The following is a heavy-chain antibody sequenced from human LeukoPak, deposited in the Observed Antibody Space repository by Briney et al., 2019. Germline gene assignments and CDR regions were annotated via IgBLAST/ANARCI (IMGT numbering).Heavy chain of an antibody. CDR3: AKHRGYIWGSYRQTYFDS. V-gene: IGHV3-7*03. Sequence: PGGSLRLSCAASGFTFSSYWMSWVRQAPGKGREWVANIKQDGSEKNYVDSVKGRFTISRDNAKNSLYLQMNSLRAEDTAVYYCAKHRGYIWGSYRQTYFDSWGQGTLVTVSS. J-gene: IGHJ4*02. CDR2: IKQDGSEK. CDR1: GFTFSSYW. D-gene: IGHD3-16*02.